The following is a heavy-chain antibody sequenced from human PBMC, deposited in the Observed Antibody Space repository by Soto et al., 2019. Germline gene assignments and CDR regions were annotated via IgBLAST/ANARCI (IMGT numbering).Heavy chain of an antibody. Sequence: RASVEVSCEASGGTFSSYSISWVLQAPGQGLEWMGGIIPIFGTANYAQKFQGRVTITADESTSTAYMELSSLRSEDTAVYYCARVVAGYCSGGSCKGAFDIWGQGTMVTVSS. J-gene: IGHJ3*02. CDR2: IIPIFGTA. CDR1: GGTFSSYS. D-gene: IGHD2-15*01. V-gene: IGHV1-69*13. CDR3: ARVVAGYCSGGSCKGAFDI.